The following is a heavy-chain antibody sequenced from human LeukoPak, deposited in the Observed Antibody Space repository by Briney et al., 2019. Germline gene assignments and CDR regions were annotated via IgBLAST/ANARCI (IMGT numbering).Heavy chain of an antibody. CDR2: ISWNSGSI. CDR3: AKDSSSSWTHDYYFDY. V-gene: IGHV3-9*01. D-gene: IGHD6-13*01. CDR1: GFTFDDYA. J-gene: IGHJ4*02. Sequence: GRSLRLSCAASGFTFDDYAMHWVRQAPGKGLEWVSGISWNSGSIGYADSVKGRFTISRDSAKNSLYLQMNSLRAEDTALYYCAKDSSSSWTHDYYFDYWGQGTLVTVSS.